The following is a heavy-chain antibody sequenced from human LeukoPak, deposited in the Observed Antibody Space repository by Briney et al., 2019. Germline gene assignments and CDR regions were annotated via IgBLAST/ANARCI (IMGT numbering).Heavy chain of an antibody. Sequence: PGGSLRLSCAASGFSFSAYWMTWVRQAPGTGLEWVANISPAGSETYYVDPVKGRFSISRDNAKNLVYLQMNSLRAEDTAVYHCARFGYVAAVDVWGQGTPVTASS. CDR1: GFSFSAYW. CDR3: ARFGYVAAVDV. D-gene: IGHD2-15*01. CDR2: ISPAGSET. V-gene: IGHV3-7*01. J-gene: IGHJ4*02.